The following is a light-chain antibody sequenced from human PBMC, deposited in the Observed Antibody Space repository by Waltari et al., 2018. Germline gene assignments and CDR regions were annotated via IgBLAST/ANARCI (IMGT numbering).Light chain of an antibody. CDR3: QQYGSSPRT. CDR2: ESV. Sequence: EIVLTQSPGTLSLSPGERATLSCRASQIVTSNSLAWYQQKPGQAPGLIIYESVNRAAGIPDRFSGSGSGTVFTLTIIRLEPEDFAVYYCQQYGSSPRTFGQGTKVEL. J-gene: IGKJ1*01. V-gene: IGKV3-20*01. CDR1: QIVTSNS.